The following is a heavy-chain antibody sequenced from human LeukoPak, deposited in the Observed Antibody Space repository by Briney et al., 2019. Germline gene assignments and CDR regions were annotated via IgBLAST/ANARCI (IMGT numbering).Heavy chain of an antibody. J-gene: IGHJ4*02. CDR1: GGTFSSYA. V-gene: IGHV1-69*05. CDR2: IIPIFGTA. CDR3: ARDRSGSSGWYHYFDY. Sequence: GSSVKVSCKASGGTFSSYAISWVRQAPGQGLEWMGGIIPIFGTANYAQKLQGRVTMTTDTSTSTAYMELRSLRSDDTAVYYCARDRSGSSGWYHYFDYWGQGTLVTASS. D-gene: IGHD6-19*01.